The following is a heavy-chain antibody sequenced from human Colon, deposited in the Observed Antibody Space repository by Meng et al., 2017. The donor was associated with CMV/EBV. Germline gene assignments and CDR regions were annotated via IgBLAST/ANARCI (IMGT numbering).Heavy chain of an antibody. V-gene: IGHV4-61*03. CDR3: ARGLGHASNNSHDY. CDR1: GGSVTSSRYY. Sequence: SETLSLTCTVSGGSVTSSRYYWAWIRQPPGKGLEWMGYVYYSGSATYSPSLRSRVSISLDMSKNHFSLKLRSVTAADTAMYFCARGLGHASNNSHDYWGQGTLVTVSS. CDR2: VYYSGSA. J-gene: IGHJ4*02. D-gene: IGHD1-1*01.